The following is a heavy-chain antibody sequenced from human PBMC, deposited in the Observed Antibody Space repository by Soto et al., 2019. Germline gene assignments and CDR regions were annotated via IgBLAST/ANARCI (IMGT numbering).Heavy chain of an antibody. J-gene: IGHJ4*02. CDR2: ISSTTNYI. Sequence: GGSLRLSCAASGFTFTRFSMNWVRQAPGKGLEWVSSISSTTNYIYYGDSMKGRFTIPRDNAKNSLYLEMNSLRAEDTAVYYCARESEDLTSNFDYWGQGTLVTVSS. V-gene: IGHV3-21*06. CDR1: GFTFTRFS. CDR3: ARESEDLTSNFDY.